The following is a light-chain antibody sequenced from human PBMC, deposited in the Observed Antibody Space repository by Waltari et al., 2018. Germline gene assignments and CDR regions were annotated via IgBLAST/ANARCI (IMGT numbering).Light chain of an antibody. CDR2: EVN. CDR3: TSPTSSRTWV. J-gene: IGLJ3*02. Sequence: QSALTQPASVSGSPGQSITISCTGTRSDVGGSTYVPWYQHLPGTAPKVMIYEVNNRPSGVSNRFSGSKSGNTASLTISGLQAEDEADYYCTSPTSSRTWVFGGGTKLTVL. V-gene: IGLV2-14*01. CDR1: RSDVGGSTY.